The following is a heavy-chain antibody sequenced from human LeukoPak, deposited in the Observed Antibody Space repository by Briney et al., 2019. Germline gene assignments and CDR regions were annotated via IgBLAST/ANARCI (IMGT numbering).Heavy chain of an antibody. CDR2: FSASGGIT. J-gene: IGHJ4*02. D-gene: IGHD3-16*01. Sequence: GALRLSCAASGFTISTYALSWVRQVPQKGLEWVSAFSASGGITYYADSAKGRFTISRDNSRNTLYLQMNSLRAEDTAVYYCARGHTSFDYWGQGSLVTVSS. CDR1: GFTISTYA. V-gene: IGHV3-23*01. CDR3: ARGHTSFDY.